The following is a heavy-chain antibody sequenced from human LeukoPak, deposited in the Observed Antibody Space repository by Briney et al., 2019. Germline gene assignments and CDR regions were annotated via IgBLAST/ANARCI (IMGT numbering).Heavy chain of an antibody. Sequence: SETLSLTCTVSDGSISSYCWSWIRQPPDKGLEYIGYIYHRGTTNYNPSLKSRVTMSVDTSKNQFSLKLSSVTAADTAVYYCATLSYYGSTYYFDYWGQGTLVTVSS. J-gene: IGHJ4*02. D-gene: IGHD3-10*01. CDR2: IYHRGTT. CDR3: ATLSYYGSTYYFDY. V-gene: IGHV4-59*12. CDR1: DGSISSYC.